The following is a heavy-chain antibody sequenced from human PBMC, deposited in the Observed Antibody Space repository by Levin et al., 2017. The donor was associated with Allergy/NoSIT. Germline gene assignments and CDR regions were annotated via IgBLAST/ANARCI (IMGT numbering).Heavy chain of an antibody. D-gene: IGHD6-19*01. CDR2: IKQDGSEK. CDR1: GFTFSSYW. J-gene: IGHJ4*02. CDR3: ARDRLAFRAGTRGSLFLSSDY. V-gene: IGHV3-7*03. Sequence: PGGSLRLSCAASGFTFSSYWMSWVRQAPGKGLEWVANIKQDGSEKYYVDSVKGRFTISRDNAKNSLYLQMNSLRAEDTAVYYCARDRLAFRAGTRGSLFLSSDYWGQGTLVTVSS.